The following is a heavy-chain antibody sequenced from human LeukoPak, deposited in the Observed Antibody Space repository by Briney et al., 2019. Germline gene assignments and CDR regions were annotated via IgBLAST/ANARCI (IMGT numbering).Heavy chain of an antibody. CDR3: ARVPQGYLDWFDP. Sequence: ASVKVSCKASGYTFTGYYMHWVRQAPGQGLEWMGWINPNSGNTGYAQKFQGRVTMTRNTSISTAYMELSSLRSEDTAVYYCARVPQGYLDWFDPWGQGTLVTVSS. D-gene: IGHD3-22*01. CDR2: INPNSGNT. J-gene: IGHJ5*02. V-gene: IGHV1-8*02. CDR1: GYTFTGYY.